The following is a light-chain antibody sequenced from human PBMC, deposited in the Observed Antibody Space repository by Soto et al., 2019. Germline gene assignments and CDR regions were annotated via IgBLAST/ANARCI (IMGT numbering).Light chain of an antibody. V-gene: IGKV3-20*01. CDR2: GAS. CDR1: QSVSSSF. Sequence: EIVLTQSPGTLSLSPGERATLSCRASQSVSSSFLAWYQQKPGQAPRLLIYGASSRATGIPVRFRGSGSGTDFTLTISRLEPEDVAVYYCQQYGSSPLTFGGGTKVEIK. CDR3: QQYGSSPLT. J-gene: IGKJ4*01.